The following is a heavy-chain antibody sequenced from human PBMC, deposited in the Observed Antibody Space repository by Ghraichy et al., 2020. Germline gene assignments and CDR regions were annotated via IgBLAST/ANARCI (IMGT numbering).Heavy chain of an antibody. CDR2: IYYSGST. Sequence: SETLSLTCTVSGGSISSYYWSWIRQPPGKGLEWIGYIYYSGSTNYNPSLKSRVTISVDTSKNQFSLKLSSVTAADTAVYYCAREGSLNMVRGVLDYMDVWGKGTTVTVSS. D-gene: IGHD3-10*01. CDR1: GGSISSYY. J-gene: IGHJ6*03. V-gene: IGHV4-59*01. CDR3: AREGSLNMVRGVLDYMDV.